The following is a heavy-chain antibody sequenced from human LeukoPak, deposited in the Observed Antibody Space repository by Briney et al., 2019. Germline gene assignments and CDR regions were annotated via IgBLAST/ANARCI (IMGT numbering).Heavy chain of an antibody. J-gene: IGHJ4*02. CDR3: ARERWIQLWRYFDY. CDR2: INQDQSHK. CDR1: GFTFYNYW. Sequence: GGSLRLSCAASGFTFYNYWMIWLRQAPGKGLEWVANINQDQSHKYYLGSVEGRFTISRDNAKNSLYLQMDSLRAEDTAIYYCARERWIQLWRYFDYWGQGTLVTVSS. D-gene: IGHD5-18*01. V-gene: IGHV3-7*01.